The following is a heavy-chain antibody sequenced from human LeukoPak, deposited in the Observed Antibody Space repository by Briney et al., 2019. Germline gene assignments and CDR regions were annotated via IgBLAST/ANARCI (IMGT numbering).Heavy chain of an antibody. CDR3: ARSATSTSEAFDY. CDR1: GGSISSYH. Sequence: SETLSLTCTVSGGSISSYHWSWIRQPPGKGLEWIGYIYYSGSTNYNPSLKSRVTISVDTSKNQFSLKLSSVTAADTAVYYCARSATSTSEAFDYWGQGTLVTVSS. CDR2: IYYSGST. D-gene: IGHD2-2*01. J-gene: IGHJ4*02. V-gene: IGHV4-59*01.